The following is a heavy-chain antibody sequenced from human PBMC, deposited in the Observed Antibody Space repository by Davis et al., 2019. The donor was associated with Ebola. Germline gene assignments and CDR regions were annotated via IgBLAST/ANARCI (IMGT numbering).Heavy chain of an antibody. V-gene: IGHV1-69*04. D-gene: IGHD3-16*02. J-gene: IGHJ4*02. CDR2: IIPILDIA. Sequence: SVKVSCKASGGTFSSYAISWVRQAPGQGLEWMGRIIPILDIANYAQKFQGRVTMTRNTSINTAYMQLSSLRSEDSAVYYCAREIKRAVQGSFFENWGQGTLVTVSS. CDR3: AREIKRAVQGSFFEN. CDR1: GGTFSSYA.